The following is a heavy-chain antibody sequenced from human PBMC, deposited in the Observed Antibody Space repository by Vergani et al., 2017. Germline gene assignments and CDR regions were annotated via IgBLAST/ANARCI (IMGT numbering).Heavy chain of an antibody. J-gene: IGHJ5*02. V-gene: IGHV4-39*01. Sequence: QLQLQESGPGLVKPSATLSLTCSVSGASIRSSNYYWGWIRQPPGKGLEWIASIYYSGITYYNPSLKSRVTISVDTSKNQFSLKLSSVTAADTAVYFCALLSTVEWLVKLGWIDPWGEGILLTVSS. CDR2: IYYSGIT. D-gene: IGHD6-19*01. CDR3: ALLSTVEWLVKLGWIDP. CDR1: GASIRSSNYY.